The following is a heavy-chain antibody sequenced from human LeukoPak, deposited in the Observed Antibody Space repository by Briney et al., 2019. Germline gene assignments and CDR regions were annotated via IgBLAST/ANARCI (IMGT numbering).Heavy chain of an antibody. CDR2: IYYSGTT. CDR1: GGSISSSNW. Sequence: PSGTLSLTCAVSGGSISSSNWWSWVRQPPGKGLEWIGNIYYSGTTYYNPSLSSRVTMSVDTSKNQFSLRVSYVTAADTAVYYCARLIVGCTDGVCYKGHVYWGQGTLVTVSS. D-gene: IGHD2-8*01. CDR3: ARLIVGCTDGVCYKGHVY. V-gene: IGHV4-4*02. J-gene: IGHJ4*02.